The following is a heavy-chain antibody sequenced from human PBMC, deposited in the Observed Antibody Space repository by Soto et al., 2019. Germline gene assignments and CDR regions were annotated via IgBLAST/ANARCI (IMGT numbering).Heavy chain of an antibody. Sequence: QVQLVESGGGVVQSGASLRLSCEASGFDFRSYAMHWVRQAPGKGLEWVGVISYDGGNIYYADSVKGRFTISRDNSKNTLYVQVKSLRPEDTAVYYCAKGILSATIAPYAMDVWGQGTTVTVSS. V-gene: IGHV3-30*18. J-gene: IGHJ6*02. CDR3: AKGILSATIAPYAMDV. CDR2: ISYDGGNI. CDR1: GFDFRSYA. D-gene: IGHD2-21*01.